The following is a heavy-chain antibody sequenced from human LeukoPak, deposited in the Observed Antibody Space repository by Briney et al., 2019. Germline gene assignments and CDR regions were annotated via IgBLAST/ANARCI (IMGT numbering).Heavy chain of an antibody. D-gene: IGHD3-3*02. CDR1: GYTFTSYG. CDR3: ARGVGLISNNWFDP. V-gene: IGHV1-18*01. CDR2: ISAYNGNT. J-gene: IGHJ5*02. Sequence: ASVKVSCKASGYTFTSYGISWVRQAPGQGLEWMGWISAYNGNTNYAQKLQGRVTMTTDTSTSTAYMELRNLRSDDTAVYYCARGVGLISNNWFDPWGQGTPVTVSS.